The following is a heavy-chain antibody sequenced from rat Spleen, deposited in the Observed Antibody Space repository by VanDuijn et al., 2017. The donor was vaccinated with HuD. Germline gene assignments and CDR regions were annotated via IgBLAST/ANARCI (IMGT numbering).Heavy chain of an antibody. J-gene: IGHJ1*01. CDR2: ISPTGGST. V-gene: IGHV5-19*01. CDR3: ATDQGYGGYSAYWYFDF. CDR1: GFTFSNYG. Sequence: EVQLVESGGGLVQPGRSLKLSCAASGFTFSNYGMAWVRQTPTKGLEWVASISPTGGSTYYRDSVKGRFTISRDNAKSTLYLQMDSLRSEDTATYYCATDQGYGGYSAYWYFDFWGPGTMVTVSS. D-gene: IGHD1-11*01.